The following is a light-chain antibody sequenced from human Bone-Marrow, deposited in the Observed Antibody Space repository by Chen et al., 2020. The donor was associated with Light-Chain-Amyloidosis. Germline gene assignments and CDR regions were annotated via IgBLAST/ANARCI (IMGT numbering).Light chain of an antibody. CDR2: EVS. V-gene: IGLV2-23*02. Sequence: QSALTQPASVSGSPGQSITISCTGTSSDVGSYNLVSWYQQHPGKAPKLMIYEVSKRPSGVSNRFSGSKSGNTASLTISELQAEDEADYYCCSYAGSSTHVVFGGGTKLTVL. CDR1: SSDVGSYNL. J-gene: IGLJ2*01. CDR3: CSYAGSSTHVV.